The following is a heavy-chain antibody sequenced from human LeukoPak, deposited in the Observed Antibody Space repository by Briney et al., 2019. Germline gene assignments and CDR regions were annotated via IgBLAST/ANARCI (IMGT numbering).Heavy chain of an antibody. V-gene: IGHV3-30*04. J-gene: IGHJ5*02. CDR2: ISYDGSNK. D-gene: IGHD6-13*01. Sequence: GGSLRLSCAASGFTFSSYAMHWVRQAPGKGLEWVAVISYDGSNKYYADSVKGRFTISRDNSKNTLYLQMNSLRAEDTAVYYCAREAAAGGCFDPRGEGALVTVSS. CDR1: GFTFSSYA. CDR3: AREAAAGGCFDP.